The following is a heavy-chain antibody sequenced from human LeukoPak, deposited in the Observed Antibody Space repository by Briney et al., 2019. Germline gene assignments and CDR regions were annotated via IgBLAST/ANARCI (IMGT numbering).Heavy chain of an antibody. CDR3: AKMGDGSGTYPPSYYFDY. CDR1: GFTFSSYA. Sequence: PGGPLRLSCAASGFTFSSYAMSWVRQAPGKGLEWVSAISGSGGSTYYADSVKGRFTISRDNSKNTLYLQMNSLRAEDTAVYYCAKMGDGSGTYPPSYYFDYWGQGTLVTVSS. D-gene: IGHD3-10*01. CDR2: ISGSGGST. J-gene: IGHJ4*02. V-gene: IGHV3-23*01.